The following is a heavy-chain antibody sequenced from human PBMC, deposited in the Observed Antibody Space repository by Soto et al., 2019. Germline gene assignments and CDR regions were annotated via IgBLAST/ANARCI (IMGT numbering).Heavy chain of an antibody. D-gene: IGHD3-22*01. V-gene: IGHV3-30*18. J-gene: IGHJ4*02. CDR3: AKAGYYDSSDYYELDY. CDR2: VLYDGRNK. Sequence: QVQLVESGGGVVQPGRSLRLSCAASGFTFSSYGMHWVRQAPGKGLEWVAVVLYDGRNKYYADSVKGRFTISRDNSKNTVYLQMNSLRAEDTAVYYCAKAGYYDSSDYYELDYWGQGTLVTVSS. CDR1: GFTFSSYG.